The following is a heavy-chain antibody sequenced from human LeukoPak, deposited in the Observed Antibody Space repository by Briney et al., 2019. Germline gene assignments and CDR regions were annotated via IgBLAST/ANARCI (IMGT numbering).Heavy chain of an antibody. CDR2: ISGSGGST. J-gene: IGHJ4*02. CDR1: GFTFSSYS. V-gene: IGHV3-23*01. Sequence: GGSLRLSCAASGFTFSSYSMNWVRQAPGKGLEWVSAISGSGGSTYYADSVKGRFTISRDNSKNTLYLQMNSLRAEDTAVYYYAKTYGDYDFDYWGQGTLVTVSS. CDR3: AKTYGDYDFDY. D-gene: IGHD4-17*01.